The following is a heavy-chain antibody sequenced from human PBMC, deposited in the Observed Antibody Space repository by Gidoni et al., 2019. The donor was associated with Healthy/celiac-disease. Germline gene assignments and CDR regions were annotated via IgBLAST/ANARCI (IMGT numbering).Heavy chain of an antibody. CDR1: GGSFSGYY. Sequence: QVQLQQWGAGLLKPSETLSLTCAVYGGSFSGYYWSWIRQPPGKGLEWIGEINHSGSTNYNPSLKSRVTISVDTSKNQFSLKLSSVTAADTAVYYCAIYLYSSSWFFDYWGQGTLVTVSS. CDR2: INHSGST. J-gene: IGHJ4*02. CDR3: AIYLYSSSWFFDY. D-gene: IGHD6-13*01. V-gene: IGHV4-34*01.